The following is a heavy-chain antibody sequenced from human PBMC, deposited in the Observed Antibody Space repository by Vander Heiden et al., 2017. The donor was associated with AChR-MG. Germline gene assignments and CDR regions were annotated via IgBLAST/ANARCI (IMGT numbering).Heavy chain of an antibody. D-gene: IGHD3-10*01. CDR1: GFTFSSYE. V-gene: IGHV3-48*03. CDR3: ARGARRFAETKNIDY. J-gene: IGHJ4*01. Sequence: EVQLVDSGGDLVQPGGSLRLSCAASGFTFSSYEMNWVRQAPGKGLEWISYISSSGSTIYYADSVKGRFTISRDNAQNSLYLQMNSLTAEDTAVYYCARGARRFAETKNIDYWGHGTLVTVSS. CDR2: ISSSGSTI.